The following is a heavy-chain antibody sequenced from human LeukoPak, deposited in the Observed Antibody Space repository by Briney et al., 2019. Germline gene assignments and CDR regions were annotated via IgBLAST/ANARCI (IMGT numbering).Heavy chain of an antibody. CDR1: GFTFSSYG. J-gene: IGHJ3*02. CDR2: IWYDGSNK. D-gene: IGHD3-16*01. V-gene: IGHV3-33*01. Sequence: GGSLRLSCAASGFTFSSYGMHWVRQAPGKGLEWVAVIWYDGSNKYYADSVKGRFTISRDNSKNTLYLQMNSLRAEDTAVYYCARDSFHDAFDIWGQGTMVTVSS. CDR3: ARDSFHDAFDI.